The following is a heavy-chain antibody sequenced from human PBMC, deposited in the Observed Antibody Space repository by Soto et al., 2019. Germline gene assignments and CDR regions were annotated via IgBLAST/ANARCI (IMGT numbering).Heavy chain of an antibody. Sequence: GGSLRLSCAASGFTFSSYAMSWVRQAPGKGLEWVSAISGSGGSTYYADSVKGRFTISRDNSKNTLYLQMNSLRAEDTAVYYCAKDPGGGFFPEYGWYYYYMDVWGKGTTVTVSS. CDR2: ISGSGGST. CDR1: GFTFSSYA. D-gene: IGHD3-16*01. J-gene: IGHJ6*03. V-gene: IGHV3-23*01. CDR3: AKDPGGGFFPEYGWYYYYMDV.